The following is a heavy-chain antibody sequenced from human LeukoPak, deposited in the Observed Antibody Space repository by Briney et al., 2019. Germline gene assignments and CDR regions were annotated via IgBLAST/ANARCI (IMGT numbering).Heavy chain of an antibody. V-gene: IGHV3-21*01. Sequence: PGGSLRLSCAASGFTFSSYSMNWVRQAPGKGLEWVSSISSSSSYIYYADSVKGRFTISRDNAKNSLYLQMNSLRAEDTAVYYCARDWGKRYSSGWSNGFDYWGQGTLVTVSS. CDR1: GFTFSSYS. CDR2: ISSSSSYI. CDR3: ARDWGKRYSSGWSNGFDY. J-gene: IGHJ4*02. D-gene: IGHD6-19*01.